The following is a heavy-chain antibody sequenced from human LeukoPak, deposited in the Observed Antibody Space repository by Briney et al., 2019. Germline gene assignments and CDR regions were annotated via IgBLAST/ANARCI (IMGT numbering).Heavy chain of an antibody. CDR1: ANTGTRNY. D-gene: IGHD3-16*02. J-gene: IGHJ4*02. CDR2: INPISGAT. V-gene: IGHV1-46*01. CDR3: ARLPYRDGVAQDY. Sequence: ASLKESCQKAANTGTRNYKKRVRQAPGEGLEWMGIINPISGATDYAQKFQGRVTMTRDTSTSTVYMKLSSLRSEDTAMYYCARLPYRDGVAQDYWGQGTLVTVSP.